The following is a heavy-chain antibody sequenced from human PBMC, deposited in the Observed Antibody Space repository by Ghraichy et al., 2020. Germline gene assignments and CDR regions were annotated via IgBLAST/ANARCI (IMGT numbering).Heavy chain of an antibody. J-gene: IGHJ2*01. CDR3: ERAFGGRYFDSPFFDL. D-gene: IGHD3-9*01. CDR1: GFTFSSYD. Sequence: GSLRLSCAASGFTFSSYDMHWVRQATGKGLEWVSAIGTAGDTYYPGSVKGRFTISRENAKNSLYLQMNSLRAGDTAVYYCERAFGGRYFDSPFFDLWGRGTLVTVSS. V-gene: IGHV3-13*01. CDR2: IGTAGDT.